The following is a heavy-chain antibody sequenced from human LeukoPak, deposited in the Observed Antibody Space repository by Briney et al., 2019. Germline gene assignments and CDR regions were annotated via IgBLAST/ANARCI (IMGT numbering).Heavy chain of an antibody. J-gene: IGHJ4*02. CDR2: ISWNGGSI. CDR1: GFTVDDYA. Sequence: GGSLRLSCAASGFTVDDYAMDWVRQAPGKGLGWVSGISWNGGSIGYADSVKGRFTISRDNAKNSLYLQMNSLRAEDTALYYCAKEIYGDYGWFDYWGQGTLVTVSS. V-gene: IGHV3-9*01. CDR3: AKEIYGDYGWFDY. D-gene: IGHD4-17*01.